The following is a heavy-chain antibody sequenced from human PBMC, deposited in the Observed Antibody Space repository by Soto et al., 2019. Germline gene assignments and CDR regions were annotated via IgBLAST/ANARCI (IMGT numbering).Heavy chain of an antibody. J-gene: IGHJ5*02. CDR2: IFANWHT. D-gene: IGHD6-13*01. CDR3: VASLAASGLNWLDP. Sequence: SETLSLTCIVSGGSISEKYWNWVRQPPGKGLEWIGLIFANWHTDYNHTLTSRVTMSVDASTNQFSLRLTSMTAADTAVYYCVASLAASGLNWLDPWGRGTLVTVSS. CDR1: GGSISEKY. V-gene: IGHV4-4*07.